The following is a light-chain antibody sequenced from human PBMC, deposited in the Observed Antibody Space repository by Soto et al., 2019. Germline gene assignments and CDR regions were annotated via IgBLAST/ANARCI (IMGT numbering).Light chain of an antibody. J-gene: IGKJ1*01. CDR2: GAS. CDR3: QQYNNWWT. Sequence: EIVLTQSPGTLSLSPRERATLSCRASQSVSSSYLAWYQQKPGQAPRLLIYGASTRATGIPARFSGSGSGTEFTLTISSLQSEEFAVYYCQQYNNWWTFGQGTKVYIK. CDR1: QSVSSSY. V-gene: IGKV3-15*01.